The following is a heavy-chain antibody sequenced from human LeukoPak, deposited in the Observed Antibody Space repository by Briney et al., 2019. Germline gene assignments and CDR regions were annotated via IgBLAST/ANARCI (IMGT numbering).Heavy chain of an antibody. Sequence: GGSLRLSCAASGFTFSSYGMNWVRQAPGKGLEWVSYISSSDTIYYADSVKGRFTISRNNAKNSLYLQMNSLRDEDTAEYYCAAGAFGGFDYWGQGTLVTVSS. CDR1: GFTFSSYG. CDR2: ISSSDTI. D-gene: IGHD3-16*01. J-gene: IGHJ4*02. V-gene: IGHV3-48*02. CDR3: AAGAFGGFDY.